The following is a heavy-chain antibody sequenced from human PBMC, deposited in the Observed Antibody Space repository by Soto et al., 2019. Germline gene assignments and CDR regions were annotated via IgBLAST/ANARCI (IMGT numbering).Heavy chain of an antibody. CDR2: IYPGDSDT. CDR1: GYSFTSYW. D-gene: IGHD5-18*01. CDR3: ARQRGYSYGTSLSYYYYYMDV. V-gene: IGHV5-51*01. J-gene: IGHJ6*03. Sequence: PGESLKISCKGSGYSFTSYWIGWVRQMPGKGLEWMGIIYPGDSDTRYSPSFQGQVTISADKSISTAYLQWSSLKASDTAMYYCARQRGYSYGTSLSYYYYYMDVWGKGTTVTVSS.